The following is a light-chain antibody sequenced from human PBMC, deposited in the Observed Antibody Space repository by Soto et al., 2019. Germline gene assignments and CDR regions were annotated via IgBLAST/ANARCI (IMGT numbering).Light chain of an antibody. V-gene: IGKV3-11*01. CDR2: DAS. Sequence: EIVLTQSPATLSLSPGERATLSCRASQSVSSSLAWYQQKPGQAPRLLIYDASNRATGIPARFSGSGSGTDFTLTISSLEPEDFAVYYCQQRSNWPYTFGQGIKLEIK. J-gene: IGKJ2*01. CDR1: QSVSSS. CDR3: QQRSNWPYT.